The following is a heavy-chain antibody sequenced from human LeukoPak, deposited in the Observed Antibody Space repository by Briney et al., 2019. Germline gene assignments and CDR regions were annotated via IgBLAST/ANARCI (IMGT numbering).Heavy chain of an antibody. J-gene: IGHJ5*02. CDR3: AVVLAGHYHFAH. CDR2: ITANKGNT. D-gene: IGHD2-15*01. CDR1: GYPFNIFG. V-gene: IGHV1-18*01. Sequence: SVKVSCKASGYPFNIFGIAWVRQAPGQGLEWVGWITANKGNTNYAQNLQGRVTMTTDTSTRMAYIELRSLTNEDTAVYFCAVVLAGHYHFAHWGQGTLVTVSS.